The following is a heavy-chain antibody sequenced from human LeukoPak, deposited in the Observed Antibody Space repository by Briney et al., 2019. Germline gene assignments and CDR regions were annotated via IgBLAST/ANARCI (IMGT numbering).Heavy chain of an antibody. CDR1: GCTFSDYA. Sequence: GGSLRLSCSDSGCTFSDYAMHWVRRAPGKGLEWVAVISYDERNKYYGDSVRGRFTVSRDNSRNTLFLQMNSLRREDAAVYYCARNSGLGYCTTTSCSVDFWGQGSLASVSS. CDR3: ARNSGLGYCTTTSCSVDF. J-gene: IGHJ4*02. CDR2: ISYDERNK. V-gene: IGHV3-30*03. D-gene: IGHD2-8*01.